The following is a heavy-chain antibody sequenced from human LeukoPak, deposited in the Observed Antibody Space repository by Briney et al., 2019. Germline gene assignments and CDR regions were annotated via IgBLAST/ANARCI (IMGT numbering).Heavy chain of an antibody. Sequence: GGGLRLSCVASLFTLSRFWVRWVRQAPGKGLEWVANIKEDGIEKYYVDSVRGRVTISRENAKNSLCLQMNNLREEDTRPCYFAKDYSGWYFDYWGQGTLVSVFS. CDR3: AKDYSGWYFDY. CDR1: LFTLSRFW. J-gene: IGHJ4*02. D-gene: IGHD6-19*01. CDR2: IKEDGIEK. V-gene: IGHV3-7*01.